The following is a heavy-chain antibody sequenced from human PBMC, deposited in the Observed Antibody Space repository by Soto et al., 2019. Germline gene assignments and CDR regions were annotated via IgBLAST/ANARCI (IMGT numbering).Heavy chain of an antibody. J-gene: IGHJ6*02. V-gene: IGHV3-23*01. D-gene: IGHD4-17*01. Sequence: DVQVLESGGGLVQPGGSLRLSCAASGFTFSTYAMTWVRRAPGKGLEWVSTILSSGGDTYYADSVKGRFTISRDNSKNTQYLQMNSLRTEDTAAYYCAKNSYGDSWNFGLDVWGQGTTVTVSS. CDR3: AKNSYGDSWNFGLDV. CDR1: GFTFSTYA. CDR2: ILSSGGDT.